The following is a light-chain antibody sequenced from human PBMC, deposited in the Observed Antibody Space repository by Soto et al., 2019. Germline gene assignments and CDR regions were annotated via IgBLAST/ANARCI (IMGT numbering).Light chain of an antibody. CDR3: SSYAGSNNLL. J-gene: IGLJ2*01. CDR2: EVS. CDR1: SSDVGGYNS. V-gene: IGLV2-8*01. Sequence: QSVLTQPPSASGSPGQSVTISCTGTSSDVGGYNSVSWYQQHPGKAPKLMTYEVSKRPSGVPDRFSGSKSGNTASLTVSGLQPDDEADYYCSSYAGSNNLLFGGGTQLTVL.